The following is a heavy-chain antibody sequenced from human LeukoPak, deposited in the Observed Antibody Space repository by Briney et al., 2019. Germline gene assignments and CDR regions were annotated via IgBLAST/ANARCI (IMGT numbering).Heavy chain of an antibody. D-gene: IGHD6-13*01. CDR1: GYNFTIYW. CDR3: ARRPIAAAGAYNWFDP. CDR2: IYPGDSNT. V-gene: IGHV5-51*01. J-gene: IGHJ5*02. Sequence: GESLKISCKGSGYNFTIYWIAWVRQMPGKGLEWMGIIYPGDSNTRYSPSFQGQVTISVDTSINTAYLQWISLKASDTAIYYCARRPIAAAGAYNWFDPWGQGTLVTVSS.